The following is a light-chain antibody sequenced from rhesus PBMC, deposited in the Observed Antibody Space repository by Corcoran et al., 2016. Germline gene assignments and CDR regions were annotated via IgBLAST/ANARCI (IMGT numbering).Light chain of an antibody. CDR3: LQYSSSPLT. CDR1: QSISSW. V-gene: IGKV1-22*01. Sequence: DIQMTQSPSSLSASVGDTVTITCRASQSISSWLDWYQQKPGKALKLLIYKASSLQSGVPLRFSGSGSGTDFTLTISSLQPEDFATYYCLQYSSSPLTFGGGTKVEIK. CDR2: KAS. J-gene: IGKJ4*01.